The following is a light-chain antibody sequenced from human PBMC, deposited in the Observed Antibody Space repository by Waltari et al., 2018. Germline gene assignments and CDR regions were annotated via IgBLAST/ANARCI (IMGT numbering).Light chain of an antibody. J-gene: IGKJ1*01. Sequence: DIVMTQSPLSLSVTPGEPASISCRSSQSLLHSNGYNYLGWYLQKPGQSPQLLIYLGSNRASGVPERFSGSASGTDFTRKLSRVEAEDVGVYYCMQALQTPWTFGQGTKVAI. CDR3: MQALQTPWT. V-gene: IGKV2-28*01. CDR2: LGS. CDR1: QSLLHSNGYNY.